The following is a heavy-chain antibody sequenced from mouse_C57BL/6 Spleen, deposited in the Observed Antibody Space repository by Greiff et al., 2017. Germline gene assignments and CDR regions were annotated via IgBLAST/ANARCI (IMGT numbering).Heavy chain of an antibody. CDR2: FDPSDSYT. Sequence: QVQLQQPGAELVMPGASVKLSCKASGYTFTSYWLHWVKQRPGQGLEWIGEFDPSDSYTNYNQKFKGKATLTADKSSSTAYMQLSSLTSEDSAVYLCARSGGPWGQGTTLTVSA. CDR3: ARSGGP. V-gene: IGHV1-69*01. D-gene: IGHD1-1*02. CDR1: GYTFTSYW. J-gene: IGHJ2*01.